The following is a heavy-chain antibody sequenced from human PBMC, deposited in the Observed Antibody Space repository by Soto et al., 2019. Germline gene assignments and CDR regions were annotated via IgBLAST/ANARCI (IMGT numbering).Heavy chain of an antibody. V-gene: IGHV4-34*01. CDR3: ASRSIALRWSNFWFDP. D-gene: IGHD4-17*01. CDR2: INHSGST. Sequence: PSETLSLTCAVYGGSFSGYYWSWIRQPPGKGLEWIGEINHSGSTNYNPSLKSRVTISVDTSKNQFSLKLSSVTAADTAVYYCASRSIALRWSNFWFDPWGQGTLVTVSS. J-gene: IGHJ5*02. CDR1: GGSFSGYY.